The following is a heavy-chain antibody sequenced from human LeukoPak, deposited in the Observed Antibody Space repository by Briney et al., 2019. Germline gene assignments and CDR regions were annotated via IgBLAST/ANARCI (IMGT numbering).Heavy chain of an antibody. V-gene: IGHV1-8*01. CDR2: MNPNSGNT. CDR3: ARGFRNYDFWSGYYTPVDV. J-gene: IGHJ6*04. CDR1: GYTFTSYD. Sequence: ASVKVSCKASGYTFTSYDINWVRQATGQGLEWMGWMNPNSGNTGYAQKFQGRVTMTRNTSMSTAYMELSSLRSEDTAVYYCARGFRNYDFWSGYYTPVDVWGKGTTVTVSS. D-gene: IGHD3-3*01.